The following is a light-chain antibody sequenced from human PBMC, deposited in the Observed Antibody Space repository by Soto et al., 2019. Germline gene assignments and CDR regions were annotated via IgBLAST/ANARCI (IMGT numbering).Light chain of an antibody. CDR3: QQSYSIPWT. CDR2: WAS. V-gene: IGKV4-1*01. J-gene: IGKJ1*01. CDR1: QSVLYSPTNKNY. Sequence: DIVMTKSPDSLSVSLGERATINCKSSQSVLYSPTNKNYLAWFQQKPGPTPKLLIYWASTRESGVPDRFSGSGSGTEFTRTISSLQAEDVAVYYCQQSYSIPWTFGQGTTGEIK.